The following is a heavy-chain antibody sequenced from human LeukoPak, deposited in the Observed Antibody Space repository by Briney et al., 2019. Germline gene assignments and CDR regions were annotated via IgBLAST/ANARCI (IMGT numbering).Heavy chain of an antibody. J-gene: IGHJ6*02. CDR3: AGRGEGYSYGSFGLDV. V-gene: IGHV4-59*08. CDR1: GGSISGHY. D-gene: IGHD5-18*01. Sequence: PSETLSLTCTVSGGSISGHYWSWIRQPPGKGLEWIGYFYYSGSTHYNPSLKSRVTTSVDTSNNQFTLNLSSVTAADTALYYCAGRGEGYSYGSFGLDVWGQGTTVTVYS. CDR2: FYYSGST.